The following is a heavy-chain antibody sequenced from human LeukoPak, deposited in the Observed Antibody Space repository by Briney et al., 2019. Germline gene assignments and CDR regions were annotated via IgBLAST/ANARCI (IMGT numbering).Heavy chain of an antibody. CDR3: AKDAEPYSSGWYGY. Sequence: GGSLRLSCAASGFTFSDYYMSWIRQAPGKGLEWVSYISSSGSTIYYADSVKGRFTISRDNSKNTLYLQMNSLRAEDTAVYYCAKDAEPYSSGWYGYWGQGTLVTVSS. J-gene: IGHJ4*02. D-gene: IGHD6-19*01. CDR2: ISSSGSTI. V-gene: IGHV3-11*04. CDR1: GFTFSDYY.